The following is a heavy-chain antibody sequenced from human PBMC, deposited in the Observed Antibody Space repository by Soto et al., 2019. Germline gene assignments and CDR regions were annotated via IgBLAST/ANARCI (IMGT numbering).Heavy chain of an antibody. CDR2: ISGSRGIT. Sequence: EVQLLESGGGLVQPGGSLRLSCAASGFTFSSYAMSWVRQAPGKGLEWVSAISGSRGITYYADSVKGRFTISRDKSKNTLYLQMNSLRAEDTAVYYCVLWPPYYFDYWGQGTLVTVSS. D-gene: IGHD3-10*01. V-gene: IGHV3-23*01. CDR3: VLWPPYYFDY. CDR1: GFTFSSYA. J-gene: IGHJ4*02.